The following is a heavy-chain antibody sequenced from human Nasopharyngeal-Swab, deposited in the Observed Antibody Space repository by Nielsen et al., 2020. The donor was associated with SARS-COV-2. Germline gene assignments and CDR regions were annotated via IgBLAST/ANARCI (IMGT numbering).Heavy chain of an antibody. V-gene: IGHV4-59*12. Sequence: SETLSLTCTVSGGSISSYYWSWIRQSPGKGLEWIGYFYYSGITNCNPSLKSRVTISVDMSKNQFSLKLSSVAAADTAVYYCAREVVGGLVDSWGQGTLVTVSS. D-gene: IGHD1-26*01. J-gene: IGHJ4*02. CDR2: FYYSGIT. CDR1: GGSISSYY. CDR3: AREVVGGLVDS.